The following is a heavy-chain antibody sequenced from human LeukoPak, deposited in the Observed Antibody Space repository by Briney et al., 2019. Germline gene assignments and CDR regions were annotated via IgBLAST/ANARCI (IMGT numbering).Heavy chain of an antibody. J-gene: IGHJ4*02. D-gene: IGHD3-10*01. CDR2: IRYDGSNK. V-gene: IGHV3-30*02. CDR3: AKDHLRYYYGSGNYFDY. CDR1: GFTFSSYG. Sequence: GGSLRLSCAASGFTFSSYGMHWVRQAPGKGLEWVAFIRYDGSNKYYADSVKGRFTISGDNSKNTLYLQMNSLRAEDTAVYYCAKDHLRYYYGSGNYFDYWGQGTLVTVSS.